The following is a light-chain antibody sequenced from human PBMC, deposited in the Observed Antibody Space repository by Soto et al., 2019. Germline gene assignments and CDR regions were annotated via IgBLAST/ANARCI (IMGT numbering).Light chain of an antibody. J-gene: IGLJ2*01. CDR3: CSYASSSTRVI. CDR1: GSDVGGYNF. V-gene: IGLV2-14*03. CDR2: DVN. Sequence: QSALTQPASVSGSPGQSITISCTGTGSDVGGYNFFSWYQQHPGKAPKLMIYDVNIRPSGVSNRFSGSKSGNTASLTISGLQAEEEADYYCCSYASSSTRVIFGGGTKVTVL.